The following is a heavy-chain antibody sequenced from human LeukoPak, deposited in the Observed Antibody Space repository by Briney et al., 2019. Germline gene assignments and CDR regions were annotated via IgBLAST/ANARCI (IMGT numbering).Heavy chain of an antibody. CDR1: AFTVSSSY. CDR3: ATGYSSGWYSFDY. J-gene: IGHJ4*02. V-gene: IGHV4-59*08. CDR2: IYYSGST. D-gene: IGHD6-19*01. Sequence: GSLRLSCAASAFTVSSSYMSWVRQAPGKGLEWIGYIYYSGSTNYNPSLKSRVTISVDTSKNQFSLKLSSVTAADTAVYYCATGYSSGWYSFDYWGQGTLVTVSS.